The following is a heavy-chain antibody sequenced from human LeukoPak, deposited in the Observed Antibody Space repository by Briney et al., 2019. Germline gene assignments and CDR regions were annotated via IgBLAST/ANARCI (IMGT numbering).Heavy chain of an antibody. CDR2: ISPSGGST. CDR1: GFTFSNYA. D-gene: IGHD3-22*01. V-gene: IGHV3-23*01. J-gene: IGHJ4*02. Sequence: GGSLRLSCAASGFTFSNYAMSWVRQAPGKGLEWVSSISPSGGSTYYTDSVKGRFTISRDNSKNTLYLQMNSLRAEDTAVYYCAKETYYYDSSGYYYEVLDYWGQGTLVTVSS. CDR3: AKETYYYDSSGYYYEVLDY.